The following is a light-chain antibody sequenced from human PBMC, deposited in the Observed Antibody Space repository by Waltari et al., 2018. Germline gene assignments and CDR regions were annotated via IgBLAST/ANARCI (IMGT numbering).Light chain of an antibody. J-gene: IGKJ1*01. CDR2: GAS. CDR1: QSVTTNF. CDR3: QQYGGSPTWT. V-gene: IGKV3-20*01. Sequence: DIVLTQSPGTLSLSPGDRATLSCRASQSVTTNFLAWYQLKPGQAPRLLIYGASSRATGIPDRFSGSGSGTDFTLTISRLEAEDFTMYYCQQYGGSPTWTFGQGTKVETK.